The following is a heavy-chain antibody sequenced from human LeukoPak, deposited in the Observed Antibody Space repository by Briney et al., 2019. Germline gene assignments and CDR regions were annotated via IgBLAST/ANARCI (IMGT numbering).Heavy chain of an antibody. Sequence: ASVKVSCKASGYTFTSYGISWVRQAPGQGLEWMGRISAYNGNTNYAQKLQGRVTMTTDTSTSTAYMELRSLRSDDTAVYYCASYQGDDYGDFRGHYYGMDVWGQGTTVTVSS. CDR1: GYTFTSYG. CDR3: ASYQGDDYGDFRGHYYGMDV. CDR2: ISAYNGNT. J-gene: IGHJ6*02. V-gene: IGHV1-18*01. D-gene: IGHD4-17*01.